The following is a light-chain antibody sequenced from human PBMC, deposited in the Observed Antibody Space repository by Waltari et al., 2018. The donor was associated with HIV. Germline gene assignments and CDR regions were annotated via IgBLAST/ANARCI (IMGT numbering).Light chain of an antibody. J-gene: IGLJ2*01. V-gene: IGLV2-8*01. CDR1: SSDVGGYTS. CDR2: EVS. Sequence: QSALTQPPSASGSPGQSVTISCTGTSSDVGGYTSVSWYQQHPGKAPNLMIYEVSKRPSGVPDRFSGSKSGNTASLTVSGLQAEDEADYYCSSYAGSNNFGVFGGGTKLTVL. CDR3: SSYAGSNNFGV.